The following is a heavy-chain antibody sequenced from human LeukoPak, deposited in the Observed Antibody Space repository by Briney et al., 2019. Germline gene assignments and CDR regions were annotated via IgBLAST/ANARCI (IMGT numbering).Heavy chain of an antibody. D-gene: IGHD3-22*01. CDR1: GYTFTSYD. V-gene: IGHV1-8*01. CDR3: ARGHRGRSGITMIARQFDP. Sequence: GASVKVSRKASGYTFTSYDINWLRQATGQGLEWMGWMNPNSGNTGYAQKFQGRVTMTRNTSISTAYMELSSLRSEDTAVYYCARGHRGRSGITMIARQFDPWGQGTLVTVSS. CDR2: MNPNSGNT. J-gene: IGHJ5*02.